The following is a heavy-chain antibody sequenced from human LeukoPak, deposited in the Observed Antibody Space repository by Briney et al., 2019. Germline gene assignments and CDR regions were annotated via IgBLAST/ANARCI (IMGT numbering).Heavy chain of an antibody. CDR2: IYSGGST. J-gene: IGHJ6*03. D-gene: IGHD6-13*01. CDR1: GFTVSSNY. Sequence: GGSLRLSCAASGFTVSSNYMSWVRQAPGKGLEWVSVIYSGGSTYYADSVKGRFTISRDNSKNTLYLQMNSLRAEDTVVYYCARWAAAGTRYYYYYMDVWGKGTTVTVSS. CDR3: ARWAAAGTRYYYYYMDV. V-gene: IGHV3-66*02.